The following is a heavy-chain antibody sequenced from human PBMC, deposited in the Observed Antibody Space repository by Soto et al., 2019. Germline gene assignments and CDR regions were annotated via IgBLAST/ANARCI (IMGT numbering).Heavy chain of an antibody. J-gene: IGHJ4*02. CDR3: ARGYDYHSGGYLFDY. CDR1: GGSISSHIYY. Sequence: QVQLQESGPGLVKPSQTLSLTCTVSGGSISSHIYYWTWIRQHPGKGLEWIGYIYYSGSTYYNPSLESRLTISLDTSKNQFALKLSSVTDADTAVYYCARGYDYHSGGYLFDYWGQGTMLTVSS. D-gene: IGHD3-22*01. V-gene: IGHV4-31*03. CDR2: IYYSGST.